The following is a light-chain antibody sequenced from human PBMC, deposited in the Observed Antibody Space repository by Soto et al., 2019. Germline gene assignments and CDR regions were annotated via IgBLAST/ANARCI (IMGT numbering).Light chain of an antibody. CDR2: AAS. Sequence: IQMTQSPSYLSTSVGDRITITCRASQSISSYLNWYQQKPGKAPKLLIYAASSLQSGVPSRFSGSGSGTDFTLTISRLEPEEFAVYYCKKYGSSLITVGQGTRLEIK. CDR1: QSISSY. J-gene: IGKJ5*01. CDR3: KKYGSSLIT. V-gene: IGKV1-39*02.